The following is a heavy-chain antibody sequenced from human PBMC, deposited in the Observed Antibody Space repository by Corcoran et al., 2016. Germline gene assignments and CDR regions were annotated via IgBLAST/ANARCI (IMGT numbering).Heavy chain of an antibody. V-gene: IGHV1-46*01. J-gene: IGHJ6*02. CDR1: GYTFTSYY. CDR2: INPSGGST. CDR3: ARDYCGGDCYDYYGMDV. D-gene: IGHD2-21*02. Sequence: QVQLVQSGAEVKKPGASVKVSCKASGYTFTSYYMHWVRQAPGHGLEWMGIINPSGGSTSYAQKFQGRVTMTRDTSTSTVYMELSSLRSEDTAVYYCARDYCGGDCYDYYGMDVWGQGTTVTVSS.